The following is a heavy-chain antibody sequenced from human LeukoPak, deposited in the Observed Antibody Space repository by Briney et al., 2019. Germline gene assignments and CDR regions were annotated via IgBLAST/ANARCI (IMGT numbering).Heavy chain of an antibody. CDR3: AERSSYGYAVTTSLDY. V-gene: IGHV3-23*01. CDR1: GFTFSDYA. CDR2: ISGSGGTT. D-gene: IGHD5-18*01. J-gene: IGHJ4*02. Sequence: PGGSLRLSCAASGFTFSDYAMSWVRQAPGKGLEWVSTISGSGGTTYNADSVKGRFTISRDNSKKTVSLQMDSLRAEDTAVYYCAERSSYGYAVTTSLDYWGQGTLVIVSS.